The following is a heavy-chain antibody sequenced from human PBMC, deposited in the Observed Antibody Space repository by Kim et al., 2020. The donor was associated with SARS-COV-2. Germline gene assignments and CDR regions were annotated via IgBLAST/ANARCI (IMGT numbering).Heavy chain of an antibody. D-gene: IGHD3-10*01. V-gene: IGHV1-69*04. CDR3: ARDPARSSFGPMVRGVTIYYYYGMDV. J-gene: IGHJ6*02. CDR1: GGTFSSYA. Sequence: SVKVSCKASGGTFSSYAISWVRQAPGQGLEWMGRIIPILGIANYAQKFQGRVTITADKSTSTAYMELSSLRSEDTAVYYCARDPARSSFGPMVRGVTIYYYYGMDVWGQGTTVTVSS. CDR2: IIPILGIA.